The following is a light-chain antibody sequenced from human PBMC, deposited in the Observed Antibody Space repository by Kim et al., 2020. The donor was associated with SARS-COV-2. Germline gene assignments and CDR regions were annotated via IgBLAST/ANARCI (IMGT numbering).Light chain of an antibody. J-gene: IGKJ1*01. CDR1: QSVSSN. V-gene: IGKV3-15*01. CDR3: QQYNNWPGT. CDR2: GAS. Sequence: VSAGERATLSCRASQSVSSNLAWYQQKPGQAPRLLINGASTRATGIPARFSGSGSGTDFTLTISSLQSEDFAVYYCQQYNNWPGTFGQGTKVDIK.